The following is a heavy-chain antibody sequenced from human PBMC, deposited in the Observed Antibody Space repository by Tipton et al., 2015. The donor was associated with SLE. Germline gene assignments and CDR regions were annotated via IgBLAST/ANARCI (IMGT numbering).Heavy chain of an antibody. V-gene: IGHV4-61*02. CDR1: GGSISSGSYY. CDR2: IYTSGST. CDR3: ASAGDGYKYAFDI. D-gene: IGHD5-24*01. Sequence: TLSLTCTVSGGSISSGSYYWSWIRQPAGKGLEWIGRIYTSGSTNYNPSLKSRVTISVDTSKNQFSLKLSSVTAADTAVYYCASAGDGYKYAFDIWGQGTMVTVSS. J-gene: IGHJ3*02.